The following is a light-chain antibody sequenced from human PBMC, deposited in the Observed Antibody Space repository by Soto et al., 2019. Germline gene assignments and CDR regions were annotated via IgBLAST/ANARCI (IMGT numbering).Light chain of an antibody. Sequence: EVVMTQSPATLYVSPGERVTVSCRASQAVGYNLAWYQHKPGQAPRLLIYGASTRVTGIPTRFSGSGSGTEFTLPISSLQSEDFAIYYCQQSYTFGQGTKLEIK. V-gene: IGKV3-15*01. CDR2: GAS. CDR3: QQSYT. J-gene: IGKJ2*01. CDR1: QAVGYN.